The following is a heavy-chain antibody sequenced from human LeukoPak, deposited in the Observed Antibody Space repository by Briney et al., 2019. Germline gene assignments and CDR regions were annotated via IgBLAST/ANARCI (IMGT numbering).Heavy chain of an antibody. V-gene: IGHV3-74*01. CDR1: GFTFSRYW. J-gene: IGHJ4*02. D-gene: IGHD6-19*01. Sequence: GGSLRLSCAASGFTFSRYWMHWVRQAPGKGLVWVSRIDSDGSSTLYADSVKGRFSISRDNAKNTLYLQMNSLRAEDTAMYYCARDTLAVAGDFDYWGQGTLATVSS. CDR2: IDSDGSST. CDR3: ARDTLAVAGDFDY.